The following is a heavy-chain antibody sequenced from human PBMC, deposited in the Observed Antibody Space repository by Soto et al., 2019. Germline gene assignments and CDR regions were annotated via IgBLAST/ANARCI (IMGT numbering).Heavy chain of an antibody. V-gene: IGHV3-11*01. J-gene: IGHJ6*02. CDR3: AGDRLGYCSSTSCSHMDV. Sequence: PGGSLRLSCAASGFTFSDYYMSWIRQAPGKGLEWVSYISSSGSTIYYADSVKGRFTISRDNAKNSLYLQMNSLRAEDTAVYYCAGDRLGYCSSTSCSHMDVWGQGTTVTVSS. CDR2: ISSSGSTI. CDR1: GFTFSDYY. D-gene: IGHD2-2*01.